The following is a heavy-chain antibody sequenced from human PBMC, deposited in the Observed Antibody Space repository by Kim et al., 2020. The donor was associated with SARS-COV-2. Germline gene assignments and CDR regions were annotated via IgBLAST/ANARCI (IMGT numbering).Heavy chain of an antibody. V-gene: IGHV3-21*01. Sequence: DSVKGRFTISRDNAKNSLYLQMNSLGAEDTAVYYCARGSGGFGELYYFDYWGQGTLVTVSS. J-gene: IGHJ4*02. CDR3: ARGSGGFGELYYFDY. D-gene: IGHD3-10*01.